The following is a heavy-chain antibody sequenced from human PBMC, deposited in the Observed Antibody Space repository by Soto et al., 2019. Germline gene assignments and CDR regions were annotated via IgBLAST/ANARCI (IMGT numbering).Heavy chain of an antibody. CDR2: VYYSGTT. V-gene: IGHV4-39*02. J-gene: IGHJ5*02. CDR3: ARESRYNWFDP. Sequence: QMQLQESGPGLVKPSETLSLTCTVSGGSISIRDYYWGWIRQPPGKGLAWIGSVYYSGTTYYNPSLKSRVTISVDTSKNQFSLKVSSVTAADTAVYYCARESRYNWFDPWGQGTLVTVSS. CDR1: GGSISIRDYY.